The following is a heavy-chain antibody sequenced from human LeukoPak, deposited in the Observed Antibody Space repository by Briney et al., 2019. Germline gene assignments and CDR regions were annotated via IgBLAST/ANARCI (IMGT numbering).Heavy chain of an antibody. CDR1: GFTFSSYA. CDR2: INSNGRST. D-gene: IGHD4-17*01. V-gene: IGHV3-64D*06. CDR3: VKEIMVTTSPFDY. Sequence: GGSLRLSCSASGFTFSSYAMHWVRQAPGKGLEYVAAINSNGRSTYYADSVKGRFTISRDNSKNTVYLQMSSLRAEDTAVYYCVKEIMVTTSPFDYWGQGTLVTVSS. J-gene: IGHJ4*02.